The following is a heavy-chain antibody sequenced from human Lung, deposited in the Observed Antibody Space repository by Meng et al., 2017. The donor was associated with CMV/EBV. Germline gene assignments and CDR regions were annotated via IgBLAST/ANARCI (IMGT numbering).Heavy chain of an antibody. V-gene: IGHV4-4*02. CDR1: GDSITNHNW. Sequence: EPAPALLYPTYPRPVSSSVSGDSITNHNWWARVRRPPGNGREWIGENPQTVSSAYNTSLKSRDSMSIDKSKNQSSPKPTTLTAAEAAVYHCLRRSGGSVWGQGTLVTVSS. J-gene: IGHJ1*01. D-gene: IGHD3-10*01. CDR2: NPQTVSS. CDR3: LRRSGGSV.